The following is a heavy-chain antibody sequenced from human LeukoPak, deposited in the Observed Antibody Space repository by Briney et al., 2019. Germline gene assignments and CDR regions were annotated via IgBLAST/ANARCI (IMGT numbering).Heavy chain of an antibody. Sequence: SETLSLTCTVSGGSISSSSYYWGWIRQPPGKGLEWIGSIYYSGSTYYNPSLKSRVTISVDTSKNQFSLKLSSVTAADTAVYYCARRRIYYGSGSYYYYYYMDVWGKGTTVTISS. CDR2: IYYSGST. D-gene: IGHD3-10*01. CDR3: ARRRIYYGSGSYYYYYYMDV. J-gene: IGHJ6*03. V-gene: IGHV4-39*01. CDR1: GGSISSSSYY.